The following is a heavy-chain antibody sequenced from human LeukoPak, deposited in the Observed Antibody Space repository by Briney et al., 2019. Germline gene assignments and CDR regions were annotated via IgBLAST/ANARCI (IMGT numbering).Heavy chain of an antibody. J-gene: IGHJ4*03. CDR2: ISGSGGST. CDR3: AKRGKDSSGYLYYFDY. V-gene: IGHV3-23*01. CDR1: GFTSSTNA. D-gene: IGHD3-22*01. Sequence: PGGSLRLSCAASGFTSSTNAMSWVRQAPGKGLEWVSAISGSGGSTHYADSVKGRFTISRDNSKNTLYLQMNSLRAEDTAVYYCAKRGKDSSGYLYYFDYWGQGTTVTVSS.